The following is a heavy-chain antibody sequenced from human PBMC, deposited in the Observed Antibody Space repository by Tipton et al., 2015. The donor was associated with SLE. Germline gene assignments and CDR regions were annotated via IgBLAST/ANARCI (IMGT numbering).Heavy chain of an antibody. CDR3: AGSSLPVGWFDP. CDR1: GFTFSSYS. V-gene: IGHV3-21*01. Sequence: GSLRLSCAASGFTFSSYSMNWVRQAPGKGLEWVSSISSSSSYIFYADSLKGRFTISRDNAKNSLYLQMNSLRAEDTAVYYCAGSSLPVGWFDPWGQETLFTVSS. CDR2: ISSSSSYI. D-gene: IGHD6-6*01. J-gene: IGHJ5*02.